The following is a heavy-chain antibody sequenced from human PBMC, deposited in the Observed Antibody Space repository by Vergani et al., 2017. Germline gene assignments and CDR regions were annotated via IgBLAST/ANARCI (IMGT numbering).Heavy chain of an antibody. Sequence: QVQLQESGPGLVKPSETLSLTCTVSGGSISSYYWSWIRQPPGKGLEWLGYIYYSGSTNYNPSLKSRVTISVDTSKNQFSLKLSSVTAADTAVYYCARGRYSSSSPGGWFDPWGQGTLVTVSS. CDR3: ARGRYSSSSPGGWFDP. CDR2: IYYSGST. D-gene: IGHD6-13*01. J-gene: IGHJ5*02. V-gene: IGHV4-59*01. CDR1: GGSISSYY.